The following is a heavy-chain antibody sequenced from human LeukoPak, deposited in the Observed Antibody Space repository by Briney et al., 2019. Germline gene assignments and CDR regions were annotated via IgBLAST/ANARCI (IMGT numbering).Heavy chain of an antibody. CDR3: ARSRCSSTSCYWFDP. Sequence: ASVKVSCKASGYTFTSNYMHWVRQAPGQGLEWMGIINPSGGSTSYAQKFQGRVTMTRDTSTSTVYMELSSLTSEDTAVYYCARSRCSSTSCYWFDPWGQGTLVTVSS. D-gene: IGHD2-2*01. CDR1: GYTFTSNY. V-gene: IGHV1-46*01. J-gene: IGHJ5*02. CDR2: INPSGGST.